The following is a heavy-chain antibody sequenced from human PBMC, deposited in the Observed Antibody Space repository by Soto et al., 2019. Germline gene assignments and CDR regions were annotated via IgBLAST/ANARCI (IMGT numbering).Heavy chain of an antibody. J-gene: IGHJ4*02. D-gene: IGHD5-18*01. Sequence: QVQLQESGPGLVKPSQTLSLTCTVSGGSINSGGYCWSWIRQHPGKGLDWIGCISYGGSTSYNPCLXSXATISVDTSKNQFSLKLSSVTAADTAVYYCSRGILVWGQGTLITVSS. CDR1: GGSINSGGYC. CDR2: ISYGGST. CDR3: SRGILV. V-gene: IGHV4-31*01.